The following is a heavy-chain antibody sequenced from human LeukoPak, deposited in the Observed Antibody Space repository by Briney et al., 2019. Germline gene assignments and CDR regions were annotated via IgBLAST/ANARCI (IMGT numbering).Heavy chain of an antibody. D-gene: IGHD6-6*01. CDR2: IYTSGST. J-gene: IGHJ4*02. Sequence: SQTLSLTCTVSGGSISSGSYYWSWIRQPAGKGLEWIGRIYTSGSTNYNPSLKSRVTISVDTSKNQFSLKLSSVTAADTAVYYCARKMIAARGLWPKYYFDYWGQGTLVTVSS. CDR1: GGSISSGSYY. V-gene: IGHV4-61*02. CDR3: ARKMIAARGLWPKYYFDY.